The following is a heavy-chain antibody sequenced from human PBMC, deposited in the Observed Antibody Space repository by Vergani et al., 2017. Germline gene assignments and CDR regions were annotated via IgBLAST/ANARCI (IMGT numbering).Heavy chain of an antibody. CDR1: GFTFIMHA. CDR3: VRDVRVSRT. V-gene: IGHV3-23*01. J-gene: IGHJ3*01. Sequence: EVQLLESGGDLVQPGGSLRLSCAASGFTFIMHAMSWVRQAPGKGLEWVSTLSASDRRTHYADSVKGRFTISRDNAKNSLYLDRSSLRAEDTAVYYCVRDVRVSRTWGQGTLVAVSS. CDR2: LSASDRRT.